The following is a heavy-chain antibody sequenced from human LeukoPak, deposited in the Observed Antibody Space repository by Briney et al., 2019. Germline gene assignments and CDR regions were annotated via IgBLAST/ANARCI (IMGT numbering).Heavy chain of an antibody. J-gene: IGHJ4*02. D-gene: IGHD1-26*01. CDR2: FDPEGGET. Sequence: GASVKVSCKVSGYTLTELSMHWVRQAPGKGLEWMGGFDPEGGETIYAQKFQGRVTMTEDTSTDTAYMELSSLRPEDTAVYYCATGREWELLLDYWGQGTLVTVSS. CDR3: ATGREWELLLDY. V-gene: IGHV1-24*01. CDR1: GYTLTELS.